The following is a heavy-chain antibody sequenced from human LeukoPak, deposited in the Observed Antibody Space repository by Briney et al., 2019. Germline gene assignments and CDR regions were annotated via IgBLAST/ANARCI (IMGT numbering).Heavy chain of an antibody. D-gene: IGHD2-2*01. CDR3: ARDEPVGVLTVPGQFDY. J-gene: IGHJ4*02. CDR1: GFTFSSYS. CDR2: ISSSSSYI. Sequence: GGSLRLSCAASGFTFSSYSMNWVRQAPGKGLEWVSSISSSSSYIYYADSVKGRFTISRDNAKNSLYLQMNSLRAEDTAVYYCARDEPVGVLTVPGQFDYWGQGTLVTVSS. V-gene: IGHV3-21*01.